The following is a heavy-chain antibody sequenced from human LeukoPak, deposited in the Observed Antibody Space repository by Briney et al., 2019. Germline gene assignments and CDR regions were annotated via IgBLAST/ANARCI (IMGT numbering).Heavy chain of an antibody. CDR2: ITSSGGST. J-gene: IGHJ4*02. Sequence: GGSLRLSCAASGFTFSSYGMSWVRQSPGKGLEWVSTITSSGGSTYYTDSVKGRFTISRDSSKNTLYLQMNSLRAEDTAVYYCVAATPHLDYWGQGTLVTVSS. D-gene: IGHD6-13*01. CDR3: VAATPHLDY. V-gene: IGHV3-23*01. CDR1: GFTFSSYG.